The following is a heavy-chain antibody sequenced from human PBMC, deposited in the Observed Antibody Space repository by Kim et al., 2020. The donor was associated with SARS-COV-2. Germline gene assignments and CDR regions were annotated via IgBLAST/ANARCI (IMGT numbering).Heavy chain of an antibody. Sequence: DTRYSPSFQGQVTISADKSISTAYLQWSSLKASDTAMYYCARWADTAMADWGQGTLVTVSS. J-gene: IGHJ4*02. CDR3: ARWADTAMAD. V-gene: IGHV5-51*01. CDR2: DT. D-gene: IGHD5-18*01.